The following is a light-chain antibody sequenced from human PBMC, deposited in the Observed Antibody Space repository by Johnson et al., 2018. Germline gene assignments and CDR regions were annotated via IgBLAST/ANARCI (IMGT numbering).Light chain of an antibody. V-gene: IGLV1-51*02. Sequence: QSVLTQPPSVSAAPGQKVTISCSGSSSNIGNNYVSWYQQLPGTAPKLLIYENNKRPSGIPDRFSGSKSGTSATLGITGLQTGDAADYYCGTWYSSLSAGNDVGTGIKVTVL. CDR3: GTWYSSLSAGND. CDR2: ENN. J-gene: IGLJ1*01. CDR1: SSNIGNNY.